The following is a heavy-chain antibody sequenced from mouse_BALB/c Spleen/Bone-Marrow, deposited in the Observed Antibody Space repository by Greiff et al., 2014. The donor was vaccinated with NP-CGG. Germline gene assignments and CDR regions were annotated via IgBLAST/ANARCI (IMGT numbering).Heavy chain of an antibody. D-gene: IGHD2-14*01. CDR2: INPSSGYT. Sequence: VQLQQSGAELARPGASVKMSCKASGYTFTSYTMHWVKQRPGQGLEWIGYINPSSGYTNYNQKFKDKATLTADKSSSTANMQLSSMTSEDSAVDYCARYRYDWYFDVWGAGTTVTVSS. V-gene: IGHV1-4*01. CDR3: ARYRYDWYFDV. J-gene: IGHJ1*01. CDR1: GYTFTSYT.